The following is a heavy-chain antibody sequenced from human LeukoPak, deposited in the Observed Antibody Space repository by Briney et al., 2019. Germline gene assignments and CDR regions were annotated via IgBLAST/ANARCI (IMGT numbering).Heavy chain of an antibody. J-gene: IGHJ4*02. CDR2: ISTSGSTI. V-gene: IGHV3-48*03. D-gene: IGHD5-18*01. Sequence: GGSLRLSCAASGFTFSSYEMNWVRQAPGKGLEWVSCISTSGSTIYYADSVRGRFTISRDNARNSLFLQMNSLRAEDTAVYYCARDGPGYSFDYWGQGTLVTVSS. CDR1: GFTFSSYE. CDR3: ARDGPGYSFDY.